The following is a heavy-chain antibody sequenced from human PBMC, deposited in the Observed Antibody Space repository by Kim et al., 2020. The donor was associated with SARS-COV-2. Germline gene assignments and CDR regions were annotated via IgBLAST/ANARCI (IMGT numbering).Heavy chain of an antibody. V-gene: IGHV5-51*01. Sequence: YSPSVQGQVTISADKSISTAYLQWSSLKASDTAMYYCARHDHRVSQSLDVWGQGTTVTVSS. J-gene: IGHJ6*02. CDR3: ARHDHRVSQSLDV.